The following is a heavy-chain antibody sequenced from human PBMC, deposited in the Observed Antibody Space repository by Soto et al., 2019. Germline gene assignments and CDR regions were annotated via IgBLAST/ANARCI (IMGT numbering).Heavy chain of an antibody. CDR2: FYYSGST. V-gene: IGHV4-59*01. CDR1: GGSISSYY. J-gene: IGHJ4*02. Sequence: SETLSLTCTVSGGSISSYYWSWIRQPPGKGLEWIGYFYYSGSTNYNPSLKSRVTISVDTSKNQFSLKLSSVTAADTAVYYCARGTLTSYFDDWGQGTLVSVSA. CDR3: ARGTLTSYFDD.